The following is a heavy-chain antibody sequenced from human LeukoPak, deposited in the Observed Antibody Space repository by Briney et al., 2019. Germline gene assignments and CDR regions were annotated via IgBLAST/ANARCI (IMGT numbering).Heavy chain of an antibody. CDR2: IYYSGST. D-gene: IGHD3-22*01. CDR3: ARDYYDSSGYGGYYFDY. CDR1: GGSISSGGYY. V-gene: IGHV4-30-4*08. J-gene: IGHJ4*02. Sequence: SETLSLTCTVSGGSISSGGYYWSWIRQHPGKGLEWIGYIYYSGSTYYNPSLKSRVTISVDTSKNQFSLKLSSVTAADTAVYYCARDYYDSSGYGGYYFDYWGQGTLVTVSS.